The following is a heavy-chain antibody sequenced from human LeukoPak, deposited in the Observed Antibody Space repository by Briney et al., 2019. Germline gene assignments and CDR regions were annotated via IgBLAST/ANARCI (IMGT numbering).Heavy chain of an antibody. Sequence: ASVKVSCKASGYTFTNYYMHWVRQAPGQGLEWMAIINPSGGGTTYAQKFQGRVTMTRDTSTSTVYMELSSLRSEDTAVYWCARSPSTYFDYWGQGTLVTVSS. J-gene: IGHJ4*02. D-gene: IGHD2-2*01. CDR2: INPSGGGT. CDR3: ARSPSTYFDY. CDR1: GYTFTNYY. V-gene: IGHV1-46*01.